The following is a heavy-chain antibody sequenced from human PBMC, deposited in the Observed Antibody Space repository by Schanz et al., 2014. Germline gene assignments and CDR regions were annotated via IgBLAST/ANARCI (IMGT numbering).Heavy chain of an antibody. V-gene: IGHV4-38-2*01. CDR1: GFIFNDYY. Sequence: VQLVESGGGLVQPGGSLRLSCAASGFIFNDYYMNWIRQPPGKGPEWIGSISYSGNTYYTPSLKSRVTISLDTSKNHFSLKLPSVTAADTAVYYCARPSSVVGITGWFDTWGQGTLVTVSS. J-gene: IGHJ5*02. CDR3: ARPSSVVGITGWFDT. D-gene: IGHD3-22*01. CDR2: ISYSGNT.